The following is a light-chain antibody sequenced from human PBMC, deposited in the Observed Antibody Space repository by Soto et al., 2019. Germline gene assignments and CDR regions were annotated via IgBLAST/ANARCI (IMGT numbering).Light chain of an antibody. J-gene: IGKJ3*01. V-gene: IGKV1-9*01. CDR3: QQLNSFPIP. CDR2: GAS. Sequence: LTQSPSSLSASVGDRVTITCRASQGISSFLAWYQQKPGKAPKLLIYGASTLQSGVPSRFSGSGSGTDFTLTIGSLQPEDFATYYCQQLNSFPIPFGPGTKVDIK. CDR1: QGISSF.